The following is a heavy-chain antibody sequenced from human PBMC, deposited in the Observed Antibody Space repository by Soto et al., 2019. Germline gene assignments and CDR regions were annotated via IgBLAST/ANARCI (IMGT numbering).Heavy chain of an antibody. CDR3: AHSVGDFPDSYYGMDV. D-gene: IGHD3-10*01. J-gene: IGHJ6*02. Sequence: SGPTLVNHTQTLPLTWTFSGFSLSTSGVGVGWMRRPPGKALEWLALIYWDYDKRYIPSLKRRLTITKDPSKNQVVLTMTNMNPVDTAPYYCAHSVGDFPDSYYGMDVWGQGTTVTVSS. CDR2: IYWDYDK. V-gene: IGHV2-5*02. CDR1: GFSLSTSGVG.